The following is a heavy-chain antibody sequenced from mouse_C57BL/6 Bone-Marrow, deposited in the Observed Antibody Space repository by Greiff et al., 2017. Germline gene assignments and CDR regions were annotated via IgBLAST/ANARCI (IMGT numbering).Heavy chain of an antibody. J-gene: IGHJ2*01. D-gene: IGHD2-1*01. CDR1: GYTFTSYW. CDR3: ARWDGNYVGDY. Sequence: VQLQQPGAELVKPGASVKMSCKASGYTFTSYWITWVKQRPGQGLEWIGDIYPGSGSTTYNEKFKSKATLTVDTSSSTAYMQLSSLTSEDSAVYYCARWDGNYVGDYWGQGTTLTVSS. CDR2: IYPGSGST. V-gene: IGHV1-55*01.